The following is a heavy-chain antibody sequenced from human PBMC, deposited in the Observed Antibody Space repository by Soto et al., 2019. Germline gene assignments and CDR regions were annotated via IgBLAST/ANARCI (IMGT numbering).Heavy chain of an antibody. CDR1: GGTFSSYA. CDR2: IIPIFGTA. D-gene: IGHD6-13*01. CDR3: ARHPFAGTFDY. V-gene: IGHV1-69*13. J-gene: IGHJ4*02. Sequence: ASVKVSCKASGGTFSSYAISWVRQAPGQGLEWMGGIIPIFGTANYAQKFQGRVTITADESTSTAYMELSSLRSEDTAVYYCARHPFAGTFDYWGQGTLVPVSS.